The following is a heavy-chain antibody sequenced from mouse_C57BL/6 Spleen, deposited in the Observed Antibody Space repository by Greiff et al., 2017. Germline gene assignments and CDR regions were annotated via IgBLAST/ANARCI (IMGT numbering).Heavy chain of an antibody. CDR3: AMPYYDSAWFAY. CDR1: GYTFTSYW. V-gene: IGHV1-74*01. CDR2: IHPSDSDT. Sequence: VQLQQPGAELVKPGASVQVSCKASGYTFTSYWMPWVKPRPGQGLEWIGRIHPSDSDTNYNQKFKGKATLTVDKSSSPAYMQLSSLTSEDSAGYYCAMPYYDSAWFAYWGQGTLVTVSA. J-gene: IGHJ3*01. D-gene: IGHD2-4*01.